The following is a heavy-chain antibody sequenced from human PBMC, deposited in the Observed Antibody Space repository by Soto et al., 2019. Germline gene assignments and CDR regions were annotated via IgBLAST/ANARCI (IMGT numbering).Heavy chain of an antibody. CDR3: AVGDYDFDY. V-gene: IGHV4-34*01. D-gene: IGHD4-17*01. J-gene: IGHJ4*02. CDR2: INHSGST. Sequence: SETLSLTCAVYGGSFSGYYWSWIRQPPGKGLEWIGEINHSGSTNYNPSLKSRVTISVDTSKNQFSLKLSSVTAADTAVHYCAVGDYDFDYWGQGTLVTVSS. CDR1: GGSFSGYY.